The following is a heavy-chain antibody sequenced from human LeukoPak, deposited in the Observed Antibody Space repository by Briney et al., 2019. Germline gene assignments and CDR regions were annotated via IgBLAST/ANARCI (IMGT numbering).Heavy chain of an antibody. V-gene: IGHV3-7*01. J-gene: IGHJ6*02. CDR2: IKQDGNEK. CDR1: GFTFNNYW. Sequence: GGSLRLSCAASGFTFNNYWMTWVRQAPGKGLEWVADIKQDGNEKYYVDSVKGRFTISRDNAKNSLYLQMNSLRAEDTAVYFCVRGVDVWGQGTTVTVSS. CDR3: VRGVDV.